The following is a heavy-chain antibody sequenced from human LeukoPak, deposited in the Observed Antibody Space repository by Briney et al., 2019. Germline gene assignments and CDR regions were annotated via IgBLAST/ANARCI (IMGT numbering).Heavy chain of an antibody. J-gene: IGHJ5*02. D-gene: IGHD3-9*01. Sequence: SETLSLTCTVSGGSISSYYWSWIRQPPGEGLEWIGYIYYSGSTNYNPSLKSRVTISVDTSKNQFSLKLSSVTAADTAVYYYARDKGLRYFDWLGFDPWGQGTLVTVSS. V-gene: IGHV4-59*01. CDR1: GGSISSYY. CDR3: ARDKGLRYFDWLGFDP. CDR2: IYYSGST.